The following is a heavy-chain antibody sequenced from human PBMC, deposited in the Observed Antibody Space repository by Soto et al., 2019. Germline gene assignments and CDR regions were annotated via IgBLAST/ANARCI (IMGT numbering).Heavy chain of an antibody. V-gene: IGHV3-11*01. CDR1: GFTFSDYY. CDR3: ERVLAIEFVTCTPSDY. CDR2: MRSSGSTI. D-gene: IGHD2-21*02. J-gene: IGHJ4*02. Sequence: QVQLVESGGGLVKPGGSLRLSCAASGFTFSDYYMSWIRQAPGKGLEWVSDMRSSGSTIYYADSVKGRFTISRDNAKNSLDMGISSLRAQDTAGYYGERVLAIEFVTCTPSDYRGQGALVTVFS.